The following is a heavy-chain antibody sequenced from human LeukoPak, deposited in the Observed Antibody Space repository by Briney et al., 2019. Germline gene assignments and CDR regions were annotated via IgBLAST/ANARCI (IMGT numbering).Heavy chain of an antibody. J-gene: IGHJ4*02. V-gene: IGHV4-4*07. D-gene: IGHD3-22*01. Sequence: SETLSLTCTVSGGSSTNYYWSWIRQPAGKGLEYIGRIHNSGTTNYNPPLKSRVTMSMDTSKNQFSLNLTSVTAADTAVYYCARGIGSGYPYYFDYWGQGTLVSVSS. CDR1: GGSSTNYY. CDR3: ARGIGSGYPYYFDY. CDR2: IHNSGTT.